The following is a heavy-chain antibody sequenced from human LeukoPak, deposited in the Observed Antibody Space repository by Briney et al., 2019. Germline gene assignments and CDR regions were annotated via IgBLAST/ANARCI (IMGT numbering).Heavy chain of an antibody. D-gene: IGHD6-6*01. V-gene: IGHV1-2*02. CDR2: LNPNSGGT. CDR3: AKISAAYLPYSSSDVSFVY. CDR1: GYTFTGNY. Sequence: ASVKVSCKASGYTFTGNYLHWVRQAPGQGLEWMGWLNPNSGGTNYAQKFQGRVTMTRDTSIMTAFMELSRLTSDDTAVYYCAKISAAYLPYSSSDVSFVYWGQGTLVTVSS. J-gene: IGHJ4*02.